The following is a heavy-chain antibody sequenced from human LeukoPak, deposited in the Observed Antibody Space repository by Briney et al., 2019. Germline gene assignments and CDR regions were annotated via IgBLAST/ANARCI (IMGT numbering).Heavy chain of an antibody. CDR2: IYYSGST. V-gene: IGHV4-61*01. J-gene: IGHJ4*02. CDR1: GGSVSSRSSY. CDR3: ARTGIIGYCSGGSCPFDY. Sequence: KPSETLSLTCTVSGGSVSSRSSYWTWIRQPPGKGLEWIRYIYYSGSTNYNPSLKSRVTMSMDTSKNQFSLKLSSVTASDTAFYYCARTGIIGYCSGGSCPFDYWGQGTLVTVSS. D-gene: IGHD2-15*01.